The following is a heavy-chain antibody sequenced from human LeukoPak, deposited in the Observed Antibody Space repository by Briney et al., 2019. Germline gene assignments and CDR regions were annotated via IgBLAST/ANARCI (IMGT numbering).Heavy chain of an antibody. J-gene: IGHJ6*02. CDR1: GFIFGDYA. CDR3: TRERLVVVTTSYYYGMDV. V-gene: IGHV3-49*04. Sequence: GGSLRLSCTASGFIFGDYAMSWVRQAPGQGLEWVGFIRNKAYGGTTEYAASVKGRVSISRDDSKSIAYLQMNSLKTEDTAVYYCTRERLVVVTTSYYYGMDVWGQGTTVTVSS. CDR2: IRNKAYGGTT. D-gene: IGHD2-21*02.